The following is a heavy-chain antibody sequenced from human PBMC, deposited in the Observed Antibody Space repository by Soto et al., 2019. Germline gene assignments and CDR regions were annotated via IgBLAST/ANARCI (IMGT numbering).Heavy chain of an antibody. CDR3: AHSDYDILTGYLHNWFDP. J-gene: IGHJ5*02. Sequence: QITLKESGPPLVKPTQTLTLTCTFSGFSLSTSGVGVGWIRQPPGKALEWLALIYWDDDKRYSPSLKSRLTITKDTSKNQVVLTMTNMDPVDTATYYCAHSDYDILTGYLHNWFDPWGQGTLVTVSS. D-gene: IGHD3-9*01. CDR1: GFSLSTSGVG. CDR2: IYWDDDK. V-gene: IGHV2-5*02.